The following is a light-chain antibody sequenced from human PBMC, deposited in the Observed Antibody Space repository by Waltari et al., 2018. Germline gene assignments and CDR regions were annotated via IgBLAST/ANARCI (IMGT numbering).Light chain of an antibody. J-gene: IGLJ3*02. CDR1: DSNIGNHM. CDR3: AVWDDSLNGWV. Sequence: QSVLTQSPSASGTPGQRATISCSGSDSNIGNHMVHWYQQFPGTAPKLLIHRDDQRPSGVPDRFSGSKSGTSASLGISGLQSEDEAIYFCAVWDDSLNGWVFGGGTKVTVL. V-gene: IGLV1-44*01. CDR2: RDD.